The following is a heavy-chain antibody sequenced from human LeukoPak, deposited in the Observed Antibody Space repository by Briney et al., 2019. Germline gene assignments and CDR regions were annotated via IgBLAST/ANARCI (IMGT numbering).Heavy chain of an antibody. V-gene: IGHV4-39*01. D-gene: IGHD1-26*01. CDR1: GGSISSSSYY. CDR2: IYYSGST. CDR3: ARRVWSVGATTKGLFDY. J-gene: IGHJ4*02. Sequence: SETLSLTCTVSGGSISSSSYYWGWIRQPPGKGLEWIGSIYYSGSTYYNPSLKSRVTISVDTSKNQFALKLSSVTAADTAVYYCARRVWSVGATTKGLFDYWGQGTLVTVSS.